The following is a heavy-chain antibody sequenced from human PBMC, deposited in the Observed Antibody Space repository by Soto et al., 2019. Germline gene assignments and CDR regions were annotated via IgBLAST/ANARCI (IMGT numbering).Heavy chain of an antibody. Sequence: GGSLRLSCAASGFTFSSYSMNWVRQAPGKGLEWVSSISSGSSFIYYADSVMGRFTISRDNAKSTVFLQMNSLREEDTAVYYCAKDGCPDGICYVRDHWFDPWGQGAQVTSPQ. CDR3: AKDGCPDGICYVRDHWFDP. CDR1: GFTFSSYS. J-gene: IGHJ5*02. D-gene: IGHD2-8*01. V-gene: IGHV3-21*01. CDR2: ISSGSSFI.